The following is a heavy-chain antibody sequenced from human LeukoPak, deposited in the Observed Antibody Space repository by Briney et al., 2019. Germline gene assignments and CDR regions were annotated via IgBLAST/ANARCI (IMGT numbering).Heavy chain of an antibody. J-gene: IGHJ4*02. V-gene: IGHV3-30*18. Sequence: GGSLRLSCAASGFTFSSYGMHWVRQAPGKGLEWVAVISYDGSNKYYADSVKGRFTISRDNSKNTLYLQMNSLRAEDTAVYYCAKDPQRWLQPRYYFDYWGQGTLVTVSS. D-gene: IGHD5-24*01. CDR3: AKDPQRWLQPRYYFDY. CDR1: GFTFSSYG. CDR2: ISYDGSNK.